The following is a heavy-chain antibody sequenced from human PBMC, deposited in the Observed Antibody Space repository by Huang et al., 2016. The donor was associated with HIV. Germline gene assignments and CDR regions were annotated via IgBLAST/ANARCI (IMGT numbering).Heavy chain of an antibody. Sequence: QVHLVQSGAEVKKHGASVKVSCKASGYTFTNYDINWVRQAPGRGLEWMGGMNPNPGNTGFAQSFQGRVTMTRKTSITTAYMELTSLTSEDTAVYYCARSAYGDLDYWGLGTLVSVSS. V-gene: IGHV1-8*02. CDR2: MNPNPGNT. CDR3: ARSAYGDLDY. J-gene: IGHJ4*02. D-gene: IGHD4-17*01. CDR1: GYTFTNYD.